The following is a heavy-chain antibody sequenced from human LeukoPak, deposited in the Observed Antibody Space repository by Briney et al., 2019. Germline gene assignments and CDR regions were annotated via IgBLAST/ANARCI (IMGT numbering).Heavy chain of an antibody. J-gene: IGHJ4*02. Sequence: GGSLRLSCAASGFTFSSYWMHWVRQTPGKGLIYISRINNDGSSANYADSVKGRFTISRDNSKNTLYLQMNSLRAADTAVYYCARRAYYYDSSGYLIFDYWGQGTLVTVSS. V-gene: IGHV3-74*01. CDR3: ARRAYYYDSSGYLIFDY. CDR2: INNDGSSA. CDR1: GFTFSSYW. D-gene: IGHD3-22*01.